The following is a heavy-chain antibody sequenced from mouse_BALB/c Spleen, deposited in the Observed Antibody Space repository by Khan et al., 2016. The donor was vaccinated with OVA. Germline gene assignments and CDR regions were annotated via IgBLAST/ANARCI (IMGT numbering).Heavy chain of an antibody. CDR2: IDPANGNT. Sequence: VQLQQSGAELVKPGASVKLSCTASGFNIKDTYMHWVKQRPEQGLEWIGRIDPANGNTKYDPKFQGKATITADTSSNTAYLQLSSLTSEDTAVYYCAKWDWYFDGWGAGTTVTVSS. J-gene: IGHJ1*01. CDR3: AKWDWYFDG. V-gene: IGHV14-3*02. CDR1: GFNIKDTY.